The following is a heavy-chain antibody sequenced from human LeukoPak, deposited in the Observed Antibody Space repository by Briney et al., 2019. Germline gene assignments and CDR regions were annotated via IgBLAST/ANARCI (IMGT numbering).Heavy chain of an antibody. CDR3: ARVDDRGHYSDSSGPRKLFDY. Sequence: ASVKVSCKASGYTFTGYYMHWVRQAPGQGLEWMGRINPDSGGTNYAQKFQGRVTMTRDTSITTAYMELSRLRSDDTAVYYCARVDDRGHYSDSSGPRKLFDYWGQGTLVTVTS. V-gene: IGHV1-2*06. CDR1: GYTFTGYY. D-gene: IGHD3-22*01. CDR2: INPDSGGT. J-gene: IGHJ4*02.